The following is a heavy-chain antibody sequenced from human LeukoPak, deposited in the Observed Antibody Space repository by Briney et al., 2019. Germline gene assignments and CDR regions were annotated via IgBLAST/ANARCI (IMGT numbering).Heavy chain of an antibody. CDR1: GGSISSGGYY. Sequence: SETLSLTCTVSGGSISSGGYYWSWIRQHPGKGLEWIGYIYYSGSTYYNPSLKSRVTISVDTSKNQFSLKLSSVTAADTAVYYCARGASRGSYNWFDPWGQGTLVTVSS. J-gene: IGHJ5*02. CDR3: ARGASRGSYNWFDP. D-gene: IGHD1-26*01. CDR2: IYYSGST. V-gene: IGHV4-31*03.